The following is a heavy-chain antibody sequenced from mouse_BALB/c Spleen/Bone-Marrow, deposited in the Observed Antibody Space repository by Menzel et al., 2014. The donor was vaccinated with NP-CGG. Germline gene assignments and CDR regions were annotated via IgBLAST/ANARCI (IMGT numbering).Heavy chain of an antibody. V-gene: IGHV5-17*02. J-gene: IGHJ4*01. CDR3: ARKXXXGYAAMDY. CDR1: GFTFSSFG. CDR2: XSGGSSII. D-gene: IGHD1-2*01. Sequence: VNLVESGGXXVQPGGSRKLSCAASGFTFSSFGMHWVRQAPEKGLEWVAYXSGGSSIIYYADTVKGRLTISRDNPKNTLFLQMTSLRSEDTAIYYCARKXXXGYAAMDYWXQGTSVTV.